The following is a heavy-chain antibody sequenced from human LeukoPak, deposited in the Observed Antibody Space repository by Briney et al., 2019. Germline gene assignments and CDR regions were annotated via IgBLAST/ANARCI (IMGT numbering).Heavy chain of an antibody. CDR3: AREMYYYDSSGYQEMRYFDL. CDR2: IYYSGST. CDR1: GGSFSGYY. Sequence: SETLSLTCAVYGGSFSGYYWSWIRQHPGKGLEWIGYIYYSGSTYYNPSLKSRVTISVDTSKNQFSLKLSSVTAADTAVYYCAREMYYYDSSGYQEMRYFDLWGRGTLVTVSS. V-gene: IGHV4-31*11. D-gene: IGHD3-22*01. J-gene: IGHJ2*01.